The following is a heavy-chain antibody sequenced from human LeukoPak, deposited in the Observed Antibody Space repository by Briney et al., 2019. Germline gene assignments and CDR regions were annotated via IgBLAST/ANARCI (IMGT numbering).Heavy chain of an antibody. CDR2: ISSSSRFL. CDR3: VRDLDTVTTAFFVY. Sequence: GGSLRLSRTASVLTFSTSGFNWVRHAPGKGLEWVSSISSSSRFLYYADSVQGRFTISTDNAKNSLFLQMISLRADDKDVYYCVRDLDTVTTAFFVYWGQGTLVTVSS. J-gene: IGHJ4*02. D-gene: IGHD4-11*01. V-gene: IGHV3-21*01. CDR1: VLTFSTSG.